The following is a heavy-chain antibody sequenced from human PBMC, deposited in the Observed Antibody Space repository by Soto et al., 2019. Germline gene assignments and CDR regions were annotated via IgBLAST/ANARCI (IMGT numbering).Heavy chain of an antibody. Sequence: GGSLRLSCAASGFTFISYSMNWVRQAPGKGLEWVSSISSSSSYIHYADSVKGRFTISRDNAKNSLYLQMNSLRAEDTAVYYCAPGIAVAGTPPFDYWGQGTLVTVSS. CDR2: ISSSSSYI. D-gene: IGHD6-19*01. J-gene: IGHJ4*02. CDR1: GFTFISYS. CDR3: APGIAVAGTPPFDY. V-gene: IGHV3-21*01.